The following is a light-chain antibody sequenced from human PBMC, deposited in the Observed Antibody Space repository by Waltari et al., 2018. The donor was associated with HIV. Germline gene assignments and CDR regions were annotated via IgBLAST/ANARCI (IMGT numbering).Light chain of an antibody. J-gene: IGKJ1*01. CDR2: GAS. CDR3: QQSYSTPRT. CDR1: QSVSGY. V-gene: IGKV1-39*01. Sequence: DIQLTQSPSSLSASVGDRVTITCRASQSVSGYLNWYQQKPGTAPRLLIYGASSLQSGVPSRFSGSGSGTDFTLTISSLQPEDFATYYCQQSYSTPRTFGQGTTV.